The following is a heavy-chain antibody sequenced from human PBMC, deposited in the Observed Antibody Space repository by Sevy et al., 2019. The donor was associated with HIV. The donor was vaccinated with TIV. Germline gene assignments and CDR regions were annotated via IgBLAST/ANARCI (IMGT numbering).Heavy chain of an antibody. V-gene: IGHV3-21*01. CDR2: ISSSSSYI. CDR1: GFTFSSYS. D-gene: IGHD2-2*02. J-gene: IGHJ3*02. Sequence: GGSLRLSCAASGFTFSSYSMNWVRQAPGKGLEWVSSISSSSSYIYYADSVKGRFTISRDNAKNSLYLQRNSLRAEDTAGYYWARDSGIVVVPAAIESGAFDIWGQGTMVTVSS. CDR3: ARDSGIVVVPAAIESGAFDI.